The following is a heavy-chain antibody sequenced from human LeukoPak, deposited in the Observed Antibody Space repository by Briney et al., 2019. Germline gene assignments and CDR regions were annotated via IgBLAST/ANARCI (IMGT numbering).Heavy chain of an antibody. V-gene: IGHV1-8*01. J-gene: IGHJ4*02. CDR2: MNPNSGNT. Sequence: GASVKVSCKASGYTFTSYDINWVRQATGQGLEWMGWMNPNSGNTGYAQKFQGRVTMTRNTSISTAYMELSSLRSEDTAVYYCARRRSGSYYNRLGYFDYWGQGTLVTVSS. CDR3: ARRRSGSYYNRLGYFDY. D-gene: IGHD3-10*01. CDR1: GYTFTSYD.